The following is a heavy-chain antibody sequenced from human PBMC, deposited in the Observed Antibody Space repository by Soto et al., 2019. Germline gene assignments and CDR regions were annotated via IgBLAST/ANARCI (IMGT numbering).Heavy chain of an antibody. CDR1: DGSISSGGYY. J-gene: IGHJ5*02. CDR2: IYYSGST. CDR3: ASTNRPTNERNWFDP. D-gene: IGHD1-1*01. V-gene: IGHV4-31*03. Sequence: QVQLQESGPGLVKPSQTLSLTCTVSDGSISSGGYYWSWIRQHPGKGLEWIGYIYYSGSTYYNPSLKSRVTISVDTSKNQFSLKLSSVTAADTAVHYCASTNRPTNERNWFDPWGQGTLVTVSS.